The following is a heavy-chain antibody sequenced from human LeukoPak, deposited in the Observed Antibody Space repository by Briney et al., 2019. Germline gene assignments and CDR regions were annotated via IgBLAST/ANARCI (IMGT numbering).Heavy chain of an antibody. D-gene: IGHD6-19*01. CDR3: ARDGAATVAGYAFDI. J-gene: IGHJ3*02. CDR2: IYHGGST. V-gene: IGHV4-4*02. CDR1: GGSISTTDW. Sequence: SETLSLTCAVSGGSISTTDWWSWVRQPPGKGLEWIGQIYHGGSTNYNPSLKSRVTISVDKSKNQFSLKLISLTAADTAVYYCARDGAATVAGYAFDIWGQGTMVTVSS.